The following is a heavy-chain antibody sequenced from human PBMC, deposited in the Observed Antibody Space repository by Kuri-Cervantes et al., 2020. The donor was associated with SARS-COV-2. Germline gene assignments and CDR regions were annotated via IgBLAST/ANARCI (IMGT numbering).Heavy chain of an antibody. Sequence: GESLKISCAASGSTFSNAWMSWVRQAPGKGLEWVGRIKSKTDGGTADYAAPVKGRFTISRDDSKNTLYLQMNSLKTEDTAVYYCTTLLLGYWGQGTLVTVSS. CDR2: IKSKTDGGTA. CDR3: TTLLLGY. CDR1: GSTFSNAW. V-gene: IGHV3-15*01. J-gene: IGHJ4*02. D-gene: IGHD2/OR15-2a*01.